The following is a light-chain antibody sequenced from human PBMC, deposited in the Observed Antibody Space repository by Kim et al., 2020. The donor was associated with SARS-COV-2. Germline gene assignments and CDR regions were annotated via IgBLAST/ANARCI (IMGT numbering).Light chain of an antibody. CDR1: QSVSSY. Sequence: CPGEKATLSCRASQSVSSYLAWYQQKPGQAPRLLIYDASNRATGIPARFSGSGSGTDFTLTISSLEPEDFAVYYCQQRSNWAGLTFGGGTKVDIK. J-gene: IGKJ4*01. CDR3: QQRSNWAGLT. V-gene: IGKV3-11*01. CDR2: DAS.